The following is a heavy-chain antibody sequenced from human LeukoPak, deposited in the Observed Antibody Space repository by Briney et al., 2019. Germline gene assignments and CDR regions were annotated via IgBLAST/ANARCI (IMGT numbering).Heavy chain of an antibody. CDR1: SASINSSPYF. CDR3: AANSADYNTLGSSYKV. CDR2: FSYSGTT. V-gene: IGHV4-39*01. D-gene: IGHD3-10*01. Sequence: SETLSLTCTVSSASINSSPYFWAWIRQSPGKGLEWIGSFSYSGTTYYNPSLKSRVTISVDTSKNQFSLKLNSVTAADTAVFYCAANSADYNTLGSSYKVWGQGTLVTVSS. J-gene: IGHJ4*02.